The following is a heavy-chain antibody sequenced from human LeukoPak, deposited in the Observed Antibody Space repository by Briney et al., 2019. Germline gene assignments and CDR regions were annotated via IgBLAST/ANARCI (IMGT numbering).Heavy chain of an antibody. Sequence: PGGSLRLSCEASRFSFSTYPMGWVRRAPGKGLEWVSGISASGDVTFHADPLKGRFTISRDNSKNTLYLQMDSLRAEDTAKYYCAKSLLTTASGTGRAFDIWGQGTMVIVSA. CDR1: RFSFSTYP. V-gene: IGHV3-23*01. J-gene: IGHJ3*02. D-gene: IGHD1-26*01. CDR2: ISASGDVT. CDR3: AKSLLTTASGTGRAFDI.